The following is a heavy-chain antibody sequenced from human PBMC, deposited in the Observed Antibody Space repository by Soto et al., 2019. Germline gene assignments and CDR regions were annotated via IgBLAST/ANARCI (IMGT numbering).Heavy chain of an antibody. J-gene: IGHJ5*02. CDR3: ARGQGIYGGYDLNWFEP. Sequence: PGGSLRLSCAASGFTFSSYSMNWVRQAPGKGLEWVSYISSSSSTIYYADSVKGRFTISRDNAKNSLYLQMNSLRDEDTAVYYCARGQGIYGGYDLNWFEPWGQGTLVTVSS. CDR1: GFTFSSYS. V-gene: IGHV3-48*02. D-gene: IGHD5-12*01. CDR2: ISSSSSTI.